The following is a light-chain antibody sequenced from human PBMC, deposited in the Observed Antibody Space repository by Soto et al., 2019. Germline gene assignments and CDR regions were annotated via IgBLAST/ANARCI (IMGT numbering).Light chain of an antibody. CDR1: ENIIQY. J-gene: IGKJ1*01. V-gene: IGKV1-39*01. CDR3: QHSYTAPWT. Sequence: DIQMTQSPSSLSASLGDRVTITCRASENIIQYLNWYQQKPGKVPRLLVYGASRLETGVPSRFSASGFGTEFTITIRGLQSEDFATYYCQHSYTAPWTFGKGTKV. CDR2: GAS.